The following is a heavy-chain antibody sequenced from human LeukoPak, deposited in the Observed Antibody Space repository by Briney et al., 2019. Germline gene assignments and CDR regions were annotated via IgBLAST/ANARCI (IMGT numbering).Heavy chain of an antibody. Sequence: GGSLRLSCAASGFTFSSYGMHGVRQAPGKGLEGVAFIRYDGSNKYYADSVKGRFTISRDNSKNTLYLQMNSLRAEDTAVYYCANGIAVARPIRSWGQGTLVTVSS. V-gene: IGHV3-30*02. CDR1: GFTFSSYG. D-gene: IGHD6-19*01. CDR2: IRYDGSNK. J-gene: IGHJ4*02. CDR3: ANGIAVARPIRS.